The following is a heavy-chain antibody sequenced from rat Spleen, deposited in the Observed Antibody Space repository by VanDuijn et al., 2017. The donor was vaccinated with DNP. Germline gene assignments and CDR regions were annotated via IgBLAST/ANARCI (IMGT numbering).Heavy chain of an antibody. CDR3: ARHGRVTTVATYWYFDF. CDR2: ISHDGSST. Sequence: EVQLVETGGGLVQPGRSLKLSCVASGFTFSSYWMYWIRQAPGKGLEWVATISHDGSSTYYRDSVKGRFTISRDDAKSTLFLQMDSLRSEDTATYYCARHGRVTTVATYWYFDFWGPGTMVTVSS. V-gene: IGHV5-58*01. CDR1: GFTFSSYW. D-gene: IGHD1-3*01. J-gene: IGHJ1*01.